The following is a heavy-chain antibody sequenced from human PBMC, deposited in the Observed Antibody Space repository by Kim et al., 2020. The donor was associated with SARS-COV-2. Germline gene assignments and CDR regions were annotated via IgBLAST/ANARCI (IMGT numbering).Heavy chain of an antibody. CDR3: AKDRYYYDSSGYYGHYYYYYGMDV. D-gene: IGHD3-22*01. Sequence: GGSLRLSCAASGFTFSSYGMHWVRQAPGKGLEWVAVISYDGSNKYYADSVKGRFTISRDNSKNTLYLQMNSLRAEDTAVYYCAKDRYYYDSSGYYGHYYYYYGMDVWGQGPRSPSP. CDR2: ISYDGSNK. J-gene: IGHJ6*02. V-gene: IGHV3-30*18. CDR1: GFTFSSYG.